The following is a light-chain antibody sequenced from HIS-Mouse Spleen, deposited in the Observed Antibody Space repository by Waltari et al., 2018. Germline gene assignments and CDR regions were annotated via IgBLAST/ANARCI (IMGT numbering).Light chain of an antibody. J-gene: IGLJ2*01. CDR2: EDS. CDR1: ALPQKY. Sequence: SYELTQPPSVSVSPGQTARNPCSGDALPQKYAYLYQQKSGQAPVLVIYEDSKRPSGIPERFSGSSSGTMATLTISGAQVEDEADYYCYSTDSSGNHRVFGGGTKLTVL. V-gene: IGLV3-10*01. CDR3: YSTDSSGNHRV.